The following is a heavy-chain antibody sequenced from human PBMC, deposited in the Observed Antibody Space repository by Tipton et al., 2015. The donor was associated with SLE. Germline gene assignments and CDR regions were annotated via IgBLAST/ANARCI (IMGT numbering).Heavy chain of an antibody. CDR1: GRSFIGSY. D-gene: IGHD3-22*01. Sequence: TLSLTCAVYGRSFIGSYWTWIRQPPGKGLEWIGDIDPSGVTHYNPSLKSRVTISVNTSKNQFSLNLSSVTAAATAVYYCARRHFDTSGYYRGAFDIWGQGKMVTVSS. CDR2: IDPSGVT. V-gene: IGHV4-34*01. J-gene: IGHJ3*02. CDR3: ARRHFDTSGYYRGAFDI.